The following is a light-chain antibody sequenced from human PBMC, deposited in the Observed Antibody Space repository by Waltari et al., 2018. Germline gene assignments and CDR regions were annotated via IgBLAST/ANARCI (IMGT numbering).Light chain of an antibody. CDR1: SRDVGSYNY. Sequence: QSALTQPASVSGSPAQSVTISCTGTSRDVGSYNYVSWYQQHPGKAPKLMIYDVSKRPSGVSNRFSGSKSGNTASLTISGLQAEDEADYYCSSYTSSSTVIFGGGTNLTVL. V-gene: IGLV2-14*03. J-gene: IGLJ2*01. CDR3: SSYTSSSTVI. CDR2: DVS.